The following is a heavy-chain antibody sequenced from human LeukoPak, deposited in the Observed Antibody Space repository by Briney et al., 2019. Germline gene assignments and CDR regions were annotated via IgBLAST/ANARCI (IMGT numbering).Heavy chain of an antibody. CDR2: ISSSSSYI. J-gene: IGHJ4*02. CDR1: GFTFSSYS. Sequence: GGSLRLSCAASGFTFSSYSMNWVRQAPGKGLEWVSSISSSSSYIYYADSVKGRFTISRDNAKNSLYLQMNSLRAEDTAVYYCARDADSIVVVVAATLSPLVYWGQGTLVTVSS. CDR3: ARDADSIVVVVAATLSPLVY. V-gene: IGHV3-21*01. D-gene: IGHD2-15*01.